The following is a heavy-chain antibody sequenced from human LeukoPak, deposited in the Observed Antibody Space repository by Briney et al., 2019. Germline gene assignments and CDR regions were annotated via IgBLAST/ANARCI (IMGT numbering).Heavy chain of an antibody. V-gene: IGHV4-59*01. CDR1: GGSISSYY. Sequence: SETLSLTCTVSGGSISSYYWSWIRQPPGKGLEWIGYIYYSGSTNYNPSLKSRVTISVDTSKNQFSLKLSSVTAADTAVYYCAREGSSGYYSDYWGQGSLVTVSS. CDR3: AREGSSGYYSDY. D-gene: IGHD3-22*01. J-gene: IGHJ4*02. CDR2: IYYSGST.